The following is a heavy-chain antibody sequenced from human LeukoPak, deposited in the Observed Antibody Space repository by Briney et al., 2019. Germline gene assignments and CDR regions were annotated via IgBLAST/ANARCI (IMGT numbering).Heavy chain of an antibody. CDR1: GFTFSSYS. V-gene: IGHV3-30*18. J-gene: IGHJ4*02. Sequence: PGGSLRLSCAASGFTFSSYSMQWVRLTPGKGLEWVGIMSNSGENTFYGEAVKGRFTISRDNSQNTLYLQMNSLRPEDTAVYYCAKGGASVTRYVDYWGQGTLVTVSS. CDR2: MSNSGENT. D-gene: IGHD4-17*01. CDR3: AKGGASVTRYVDY.